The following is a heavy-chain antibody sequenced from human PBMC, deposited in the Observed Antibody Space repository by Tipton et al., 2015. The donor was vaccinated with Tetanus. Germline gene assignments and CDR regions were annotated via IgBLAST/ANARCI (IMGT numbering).Heavy chain of an antibody. D-gene: IGHD6-19*01. CDR2: INPSGST. CDR1: DGSFSAYY. Sequence: TLSLTCDVYDGSFSAYYWTWIRQPPGKGLEWIGEINPSGSTNYNPSLKSRVTISVDTSKNRVSLKLNSVTAADTAVYYCARGSKGSTAWFPDHYGMDVWGQGTTVTVSS. J-gene: IGHJ6*02. V-gene: IGHV4-34*01. CDR3: ARGSKGSTAWFPDHYGMDV.